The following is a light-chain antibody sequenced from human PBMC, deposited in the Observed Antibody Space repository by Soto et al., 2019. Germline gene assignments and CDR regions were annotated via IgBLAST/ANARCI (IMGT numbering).Light chain of an antibody. CDR3: QQYNDWPPTWT. V-gene: IGKV3-15*01. CDR1: QSVSSK. Sequence: EIVMTQSPATLSVSPGERATLSCRASQSVSSKLAWYQQKPGQAPRVLIYGASTRATGIPARFSGSGSGTEFTLTISSLQSEDFAVHYCQQYNDWPPTWTFGQGTRVEIK. J-gene: IGKJ1*01. CDR2: GAS.